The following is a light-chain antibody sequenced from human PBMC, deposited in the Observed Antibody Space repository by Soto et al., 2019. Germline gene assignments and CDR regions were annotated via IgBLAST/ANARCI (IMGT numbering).Light chain of an antibody. Sequence: EIVMTQSPATLSVSPGERATLPCRASQSVRSNLAWYQQKPGQSPRLLIYGASTRATGIPARFSGSGSGTQFTLTISSLQSEDFAVYYCQQYNNWPPAWTFGQGTKVDIE. J-gene: IGKJ1*01. CDR2: GAS. CDR3: QQYNNWPPAWT. CDR1: QSVRSN. V-gene: IGKV3-15*01.